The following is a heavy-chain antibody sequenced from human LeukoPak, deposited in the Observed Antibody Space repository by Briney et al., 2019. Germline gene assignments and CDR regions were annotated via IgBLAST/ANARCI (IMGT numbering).Heavy chain of an antibody. CDR1: GGSLSGSSYF. J-gene: IGHJ3*02. CDR2: IYYSGST. Sequence: PSETLSLTCTVSGGSLSGSSYFWGWIRQPPGTGLEWIGSIYYSGSTYYNPSLKSRVTISVDTSKNQFSLKLSSVTAADTAVYYCARGGYGVAFDIWGQGTMVTVSS. CDR3: ARGGYGVAFDI. D-gene: IGHD4-17*01. V-gene: IGHV4-39*07.